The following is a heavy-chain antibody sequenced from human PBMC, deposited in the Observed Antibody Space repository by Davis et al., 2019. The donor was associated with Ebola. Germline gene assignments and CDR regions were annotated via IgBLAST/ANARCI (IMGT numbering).Heavy chain of an antibody. Sequence: AASVKVSCKASGYTFTSYGISWVRQAPGQGFEWMGWISGYNGNTNSAQKFQGRVRMTTDTSTGTAYMELRSLRSDDTAVYYCARPFYDFWGDGFDPWGQGTLVTVSS. V-gene: IGHV1-18*01. J-gene: IGHJ5*02. CDR2: ISGYNGNT. CDR1: GYTFTSYG. CDR3: ARPFYDFWGDGFDP. D-gene: IGHD3-3*01.